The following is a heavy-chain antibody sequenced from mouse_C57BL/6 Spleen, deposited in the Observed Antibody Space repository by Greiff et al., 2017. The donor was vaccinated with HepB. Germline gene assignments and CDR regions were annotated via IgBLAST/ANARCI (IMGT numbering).Heavy chain of an antibody. CDR3: ARRDYSNSWFAY. CDR2: IDPSDSYT. Sequence: QVQLQQPGAELVMPGASVKLSCKASGYTFTSYWMHWVKQRPGQGLEWIGEIDPSDSYTNYNQKFKGKSTLTVDKSSSTAYMQLSSLTSEASAVYYCARRDYSNSWFAYWGQGTLVTVSA. CDR1: GYTFTSYW. J-gene: IGHJ3*01. V-gene: IGHV1-69*01. D-gene: IGHD2-5*01.